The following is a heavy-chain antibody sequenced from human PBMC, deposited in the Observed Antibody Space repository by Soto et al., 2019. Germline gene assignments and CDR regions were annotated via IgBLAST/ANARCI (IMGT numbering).Heavy chain of an antibody. CDR3: ARDHTFGGSYYHQPNWFDP. V-gene: IGHV4-59*01. CDR1: GGSISSYY. CDR2: IYYSGST. D-gene: IGHD3-10*01. J-gene: IGHJ5*02. Sequence: SETLSLTCTVSGGSISSYYWSWIRQPPGKGLEWIGYIYYSGSTNYNPSLKSRVTISVDTSKNQFSLKLSSVTAADTAVYYCARDHTFGGSYYHQPNWFDPWGQGTLVPVSS.